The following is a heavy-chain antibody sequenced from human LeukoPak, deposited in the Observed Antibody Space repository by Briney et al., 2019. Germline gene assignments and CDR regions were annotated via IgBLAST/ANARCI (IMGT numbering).Heavy chain of an antibody. CDR2: ISWNSGSI. CDR3: AKAASWELKYYFDY. J-gene: IGHJ4*02. D-gene: IGHD1-26*01. V-gene: IGHV3-9*01. Sequence: GGSLRPSCAASGFTFDDYAMHWARQAPGKGLEWVSGISWNSGSIGYADSVKGRFTISRDNAKNSLYLQMNSLRAEDTALYYCAKAASWELKYYFDYWGQGTLVTVSS. CDR1: GFTFDDYA.